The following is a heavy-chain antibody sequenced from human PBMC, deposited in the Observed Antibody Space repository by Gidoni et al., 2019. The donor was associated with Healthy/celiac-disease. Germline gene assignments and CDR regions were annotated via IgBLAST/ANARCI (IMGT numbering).Heavy chain of an antibody. V-gene: IGHV3-21*01. CDR3: ARDPIVGATSHFDY. CDR1: GITFRSCS. J-gene: IGHJ4*02. CDR2: IISSSSYI. Sequence: EVQLVESGGGLVKPGGSLRLCCAASGITFRSCSMNWVRQAPGKGLVWVSSIISSSSYIYYADSVKGRFTISRDNAKNSLYLQMNSLRSEDTAVYYCARDPIVGATSHFDYWGQGTLVTVSS. D-gene: IGHD1-26*01.